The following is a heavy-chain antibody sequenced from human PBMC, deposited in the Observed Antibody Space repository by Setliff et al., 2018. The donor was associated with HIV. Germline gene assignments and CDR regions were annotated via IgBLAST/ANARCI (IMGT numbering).Heavy chain of an antibody. CDR1: GVSITTDGYY. D-gene: IGHD3-9*01. CDR2: MYHSGST. V-gene: IGHV4-31*03. J-gene: IGHJ4*02. CDR3: AGGRYFRDIRDSRFDF. Sequence: PSETLSLTCSVSGVSITTDGYYWSWIRHYPGKGLEWIGYMYHSGSTYYNASLASRLIMSLDPSKNQFSLKLNSMAAADTAMYYCAGGRYFRDIRDSRFDFWGQ.